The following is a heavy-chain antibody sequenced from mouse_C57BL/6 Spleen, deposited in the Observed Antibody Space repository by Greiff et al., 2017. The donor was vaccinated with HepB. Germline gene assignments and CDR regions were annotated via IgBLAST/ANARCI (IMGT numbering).Heavy chain of an antibody. CDR2: ISSGSSTI. CDR1: GFTFSDYG. Sequence: VQLKESGGGLVKPGGSLKLSCAASGFTFSDYGMHWVRQAPEKGLEWVAYISSGSSTIYYADTVKGRFTISRDNAKNTLFLQMTSLRSEDTAMYYCARGSLYYGNYVGFDYWGQGTTLTVSS. CDR3: ARGSLYYGNYVGFDY. V-gene: IGHV5-17*01. D-gene: IGHD2-1*01. J-gene: IGHJ2*01.